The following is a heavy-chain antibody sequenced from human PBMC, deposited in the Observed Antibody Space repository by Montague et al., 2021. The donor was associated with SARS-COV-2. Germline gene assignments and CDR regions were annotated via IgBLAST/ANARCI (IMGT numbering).Heavy chain of an antibody. CDR2: IYYSGST. CDR1: GGSISSYY. D-gene: IGHD3-3*01. V-gene: IGHV4-59*01. J-gene: IGHJ3*02. CDR3: ARDPRNYDFWSGFEDAFDI. Sequence: SETLSLTCTVSGGSISSYYWSWIRQPPGKGLEWIGYIYYSGSTNYNPSLKSRVTISVDTSKNQFSLKLSSVTAADTAVYYCARDPRNYDFWSGFEDAFDIWGQGTMVTVSS.